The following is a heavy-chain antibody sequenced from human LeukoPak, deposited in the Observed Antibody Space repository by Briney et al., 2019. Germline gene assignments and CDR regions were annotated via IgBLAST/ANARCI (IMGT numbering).Heavy chain of an antibody. CDR1: GFTFDDYA. CDR2: ISWNSGSI. J-gene: IGHJ4*02. V-gene: IGHV3-9*01. CDR3: AKGGMIVVVTHYDY. Sequence: GGSLRLSCAASGFTFDDYAMHWVRQAPGKGLEWVSGISWNSGSIGYADSVKGRFTISRDNAKNSLYLQMNSLRAEDTALYYCAKGGMIVVVTHYDYWGQGTLVTVSS. D-gene: IGHD3-22*01.